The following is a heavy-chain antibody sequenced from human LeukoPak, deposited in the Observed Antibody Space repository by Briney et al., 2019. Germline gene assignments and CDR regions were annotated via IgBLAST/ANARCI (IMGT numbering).Heavy chain of an antibody. CDR3: ARAHIVVVPAAPFDY. D-gene: IGHD2-2*01. Sequence: GGSLRLSCAASGFTFSSYAMSWVRQAPGRGLEWVAVISYDGSNKYYADSVKGRFTISRDNSKNTLYLQMNSLRAEDTAVYYCARAHIVVVPAAPFDYWGQGTLVTVSS. V-gene: IGHV3-30-3*01. CDR1: GFTFSSYA. J-gene: IGHJ4*02. CDR2: ISYDGSNK.